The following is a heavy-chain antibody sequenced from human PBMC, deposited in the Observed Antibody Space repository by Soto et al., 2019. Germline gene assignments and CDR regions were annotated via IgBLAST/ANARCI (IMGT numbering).Heavy chain of an antibody. Sequence: EVQLVESGGGLVQPGRSLRLSCAASGFSFEDDAMHWVRQAPGKGLGWVSGIAWNSDIIGYADSVKGRFTISRDNGKNSLYLQMNSLSPEVTALYYCAQDHYGSAIYGMDVWGQWTTVTVSS. V-gene: IGHV3-9*01. CDR3: AQDHYGSAIYGMDV. CDR2: IAWNSDII. CDR1: GFSFEDDA. J-gene: IGHJ6*02. D-gene: IGHD3-10*01.